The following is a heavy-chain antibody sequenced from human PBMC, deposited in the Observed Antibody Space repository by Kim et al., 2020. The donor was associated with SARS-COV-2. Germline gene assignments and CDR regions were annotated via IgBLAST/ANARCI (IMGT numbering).Heavy chain of an antibody. CDR3: LGGFYFDY. D-gene: IGHD3-16*01. CDR2: IDCGNGNT. J-gene: IGHJ4*02. V-gene: IGHV1-3*01. CDR1: GHIFTRDS. Sequence: VKVSCKTSGHIFTRDSIHWVRQAPGQGLEWMGGIDCGNGNTIYSQKFQGRVTFTTDTSASTAYMELSFLRSEDSAVYYCLGGFYFDYWGQGTLVTVSS.